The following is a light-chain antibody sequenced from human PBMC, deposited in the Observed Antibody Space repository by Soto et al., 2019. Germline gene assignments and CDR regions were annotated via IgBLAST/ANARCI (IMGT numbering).Light chain of an antibody. J-gene: IGKJ1*01. Sequence: DIQMTQSPSSLSASVGDRVTITCRASQSISNYLNWYQQKPGKAPKLLIYAASSMQSGFPSRFSSAGSDTDFSLTISSLQPDASATYYCQQSFSPLWTFGQGTKV. V-gene: IGKV1-39*01. CDR1: QSISNY. CDR3: QQSFSPLWT. CDR2: AAS.